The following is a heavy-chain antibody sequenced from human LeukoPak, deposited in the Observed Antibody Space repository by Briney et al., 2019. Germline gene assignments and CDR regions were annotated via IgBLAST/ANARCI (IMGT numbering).Heavy chain of an antibody. D-gene: IGHD3-3*01. CDR2: ISSSSYI. CDR3: AREGDDFWSGYPSSY. V-gene: IGHV3-21*01. CDR1: GFTFSSYS. J-gene: IGHJ4*02. Sequence: PGGSLRLSCAASGFTFSSYSMNWVRQAPGKGLEWVSSISSSSYIYYADSVKGRFTISRDNAKNSLYLQMNSLRAEDTAVYYCAREGDDFWSGYPSSYWGQGTLVTVSS.